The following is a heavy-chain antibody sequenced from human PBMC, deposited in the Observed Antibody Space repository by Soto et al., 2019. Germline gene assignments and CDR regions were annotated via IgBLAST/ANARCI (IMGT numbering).Heavy chain of an antibody. CDR2: IKQGGSET. Sequence: GRSLRLSCAASGFTFSSYAMSWVRQAPGKGLEWVANIKQGGSETYYVDSVKGRFTISRDNAKNSLYLQMNSLRAEDTAVYYCARDHMGVVVTAIGYWGQGTLVTVSS. CDR1: GFTFSSYA. J-gene: IGHJ4*02. D-gene: IGHD2-21*02. V-gene: IGHV3-7*01. CDR3: ARDHMGVVVTAIGY.